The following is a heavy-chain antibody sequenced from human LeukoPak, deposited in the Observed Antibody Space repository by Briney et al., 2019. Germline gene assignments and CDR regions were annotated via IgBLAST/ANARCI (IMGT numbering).Heavy chain of an antibody. CDR2: IYSGGST. CDR3: ARAQWRTYSYYYMDV. V-gene: IGHV3-53*01. D-gene: IGHD6-19*01. CDR1: GFTVSFNY. Sequence: PGGSLRLSCAASGFTVSFNYMSWVHQAPGKGLEWISVIYSGGSTYYAHSVKGRFTISRDDSKNTLYLQMNSLRAEDTAIYYCARAQWRTYSYYYMDVWGKGTTVTVSS. J-gene: IGHJ6*03.